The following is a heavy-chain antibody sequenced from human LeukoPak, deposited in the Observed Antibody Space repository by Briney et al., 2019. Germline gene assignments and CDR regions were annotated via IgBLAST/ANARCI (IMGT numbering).Heavy chain of an antibody. D-gene: IGHD6-13*01. Sequence: VASVKVSCKASGYTFTGYYMHWVRQAPGQGLEWMGWINPNSGGTNYAQKFQGRVTMTRDTSISTAYMELSRLRSDDTAVYYCVCERQYSSSWYYFDYWGQGTLVTVSS. CDR2: INPNSGGT. CDR1: GYTFTGYY. J-gene: IGHJ4*02. V-gene: IGHV1-2*02. CDR3: VCERQYSSSWYYFDY.